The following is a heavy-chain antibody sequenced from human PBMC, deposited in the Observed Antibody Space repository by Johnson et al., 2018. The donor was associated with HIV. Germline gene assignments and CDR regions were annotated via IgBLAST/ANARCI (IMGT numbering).Heavy chain of an antibody. J-gene: IGHJ3*02. D-gene: IGHD6-19*01. V-gene: IGHV3-30-3*02. CDR1: GFTFSSYV. CDR2: ISYDGSNK. CDR3: AKKQWPEDDAFDI. Sequence: QVQLLESGGGVVQPGRSLRLSCAASGFTFSSYVMYWVRQAPGKGLEWVAVISYDGSNKYYADSVKGRFTISRDNSKNTLYLQMNSLRAEDTAVYYCAKKQWPEDDAFDIWGQGTMVTVSS.